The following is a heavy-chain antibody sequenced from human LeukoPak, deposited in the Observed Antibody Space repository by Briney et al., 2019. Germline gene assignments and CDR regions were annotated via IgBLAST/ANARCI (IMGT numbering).Heavy chain of an antibody. J-gene: IGHJ3*02. Sequence: PGGSLRLSCAASGFTFTNCAMSWVRQAPGKGLEWVSGISSSGGSTYYAASVKGRFTISRDNSKNTLYLQMNSLRAEDTAEYYCAKTRSVEWLLLRSAFDMWGQGTLVTVSS. D-gene: IGHD3-22*01. CDR3: AKTRSVEWLLLRSAFDM. CDR2: ISSSGGST. CDR1: GFTFTNCA. V-gene: IGHV3-23*01.